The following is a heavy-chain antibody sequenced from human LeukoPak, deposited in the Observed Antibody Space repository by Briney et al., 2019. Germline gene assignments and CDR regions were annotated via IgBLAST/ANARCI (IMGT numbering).Heavy chain of an antibody. V-gene: IGHV3-23*01. J-gene: IGHJ4*02. CDR1: GFTFSSYA. D-gene: IGHD3-10*01. Sequence: GGSLRLSCAASGFTFSSYAMNWVRQAPGKGLEWVSAISGSGGSTYYVDSMKGRFTISRDNSKNTLYLQMNSLRAEDTAVYYCAKSRGESYYVIDHWGQGILVTVSS. CDR3: AKSRGESYYVIDH. CDR2: ISGSGGST.